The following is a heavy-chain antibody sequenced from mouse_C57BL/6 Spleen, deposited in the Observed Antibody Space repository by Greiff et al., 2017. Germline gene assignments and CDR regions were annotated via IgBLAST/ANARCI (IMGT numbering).Heavy chain of an antibody. CDR3: TRSRTTVVPFDY. CDR2: IDPETGGT. V-gene: IGHV1-15*01. CDR1: GYTFTDYE. D-gene: IGHD1-1*01. Sequence: VKLMESGAELVRPGASVTLSCKASGYTFTDYEMHWVKQTPVHGLEWIGAIDPETGGTAYNQKFKGKAILTADQSSSTAYMELRSLTSEDSAVYYCTRSRTTVVPFDYWDQGPTLTVSS. J-gene: IGHJ2*01.